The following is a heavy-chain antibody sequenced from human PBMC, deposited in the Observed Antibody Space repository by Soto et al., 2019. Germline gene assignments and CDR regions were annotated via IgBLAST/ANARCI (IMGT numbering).Heavy chain of an antibody. Sequence: QVQLVESGGGVVQPGRSLRLSCAASGFTFSSYGMHWVRQAPGKGLEWVAVISYDGSNNYYADSVKGRFTISRDNSKNTLYLQMNSLRAEDTAVYYCAKGGYYDFWSGYSEDSYYYGMDVWGQGTTVTVAS. V-gene: IGHV3-30*18. J-gene: IGHJ6*02. CDR3: AKGGYYDFWSGYSEDSYYYGMDV. D-gene: IGHD3-3*01. CDR2: ISYDGSNN. CDR1: GFTFSSYG.